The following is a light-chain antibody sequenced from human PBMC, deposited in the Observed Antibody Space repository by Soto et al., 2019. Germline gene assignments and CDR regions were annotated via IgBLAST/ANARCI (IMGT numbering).Light chain of an antibody. V-gene: IGKV3D-20*02. CDR2: GES. CDR3: HKRQSWPRT. J-gene: IGKJ1*01. Sequence: PGERASLSCGASQSISSSFLAWYQQKPGQAPRLLIYGESNRAAGIPARLSGSGSGTDLNLTISEVEPEDFAVYYCHKRQSWPRTFGQGTKVDIK. CDR1: QSISSSF.